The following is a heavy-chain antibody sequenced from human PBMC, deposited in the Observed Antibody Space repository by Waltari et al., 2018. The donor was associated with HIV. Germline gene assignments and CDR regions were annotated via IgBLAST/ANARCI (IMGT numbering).Heavy chain of an antibody. CDR2: INHSGST. CDR3: ARGQDYDFWSGYYYDY. CDR1: GGSFSGYY. D-gene: IGHD3-3*01. V-gene: IGHV4-34*01. J-gene: IGHJ4*02. Sequence: QVQLQQWGAGLVKPSETLSLTCAVYGGSFSGYYWSWIRQPPGKGLEWIGEINHSGSTNYNPSLKSRVTISVDTSKNQFSLKLSSVTAADTAVYYCARGQDYDFWSGYYYDYWGQGTLVTVSS.